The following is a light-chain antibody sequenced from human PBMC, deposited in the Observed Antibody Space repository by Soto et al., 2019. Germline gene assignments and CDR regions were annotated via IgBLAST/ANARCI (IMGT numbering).Light chain of an antibody. CDR3: QQRSNWPPIT. J-gene: IGKJ5*01. CDR1: QSVSSY. V-gene: IGKV3-11*01. Sequence: EIVLTQSPATLSWSPGERATLSCRPSQSVSSYLAWYQQKPGQAPRLLIYDASNRATGIPARFSGSGSGTDFTLTISSLEPEDFAVYYCQQRSNWPPITFGQGTRLEIK. CDR2: DAS.